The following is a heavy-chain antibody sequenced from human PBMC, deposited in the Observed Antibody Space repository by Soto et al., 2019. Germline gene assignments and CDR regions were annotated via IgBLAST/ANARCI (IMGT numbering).Heavy chain of an antibody. CDR3: ASSITMIVVVKYAFDI. Sequence: EVQLLESGGGLVQPGGSLRLSCAASGFTFTGYAMSWVRQAPGKGLEWVSDISVTGGSTNYADSVKGRFTISRDNSKNTLYLQMNSLRAEDTAVYYCASSITMIVVVKYAFDIWGQGTMVTVSS. J-gene: IGHJ3*02. CDR1: GFTFTGYA. V-gene: IGHV3-23*01. CDR2: ISVTGGST. D-gene: IGHD3-22*01.